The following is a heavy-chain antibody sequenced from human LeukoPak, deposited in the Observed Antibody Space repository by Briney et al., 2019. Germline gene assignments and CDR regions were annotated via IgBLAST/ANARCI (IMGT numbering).Heavy chain of an antibody. V-gene: IGHV3-21*01. CDR2: INSSSSYI. Sequence: GGSLRLSCTASGFSFTSYSMNWVRQAPGKGLEWVSYINSSSSYIYYADSVKGRFTISRDNAKNSLYLQMNSLRAEDTAVYYCARDLGGDYWGQGTLVTASS. CDR3: ARDLGGDY. CDR1: GFSFTSYS. J-gene: IGHJ4*02. D-gene: IGHD3-16*01.